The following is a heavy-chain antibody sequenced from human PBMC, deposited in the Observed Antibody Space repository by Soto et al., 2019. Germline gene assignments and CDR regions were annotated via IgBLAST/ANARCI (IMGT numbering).Heavy chain of an antibody. CDR1: GFTFSSYA. CDR2: ISGSGGST. V-gene: IGHV3-23*01. Sequence: EVQLLESGGGLVQPGGSLRLSCAASGFTFSSYAMSWVRQAPGKGLEWVSAISGSGGSTYYADSVKGRFTISRDNSKNTLYLQMNSLRAEDTAVYYCARDHSNPRYYYYGMDVWGQGTTVTVSS. J-gene: IGHJ6*02. CDR3: ARDHSNPRYYYYGMDV. D-gene: IGHD2-15*01.